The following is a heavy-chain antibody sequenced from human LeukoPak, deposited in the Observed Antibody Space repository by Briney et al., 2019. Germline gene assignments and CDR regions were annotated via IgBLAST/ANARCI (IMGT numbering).Heavy chain of an antibody. J-gene: IGHJ4*02. CDR2: IYYRGST. Sequence: SETLSLTCTVSGASISSYYWSWIRQPPGKGLEWIGYIYYRGSTNYNPSPKSRVTISVDTFKNQFSLKLSSVTAADTAVYFCARSNEDIVVVPAAMWGQGTLVTVSS. CDR3: ARSNEDIVVVPAAM. V-gene: IGHV4-59*01. CDR1: GASISSYY. D-gene: IGHD2-2*01.